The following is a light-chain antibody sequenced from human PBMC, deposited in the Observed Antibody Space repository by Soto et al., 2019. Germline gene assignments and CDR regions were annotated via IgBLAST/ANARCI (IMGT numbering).Light chain of an antibody. CDR3: KKYNMGGGP. CDR1: QSVSSN. J-gene: IGKJ1*01. V-gene: IGKV3-15*01. Sequence: EIVMTQSPATLSVSQGERATLSCRASQSVSSNLAWYQQKPGQAPRLLIYGASTRATGIPARFSGSGSGTEFPLTFGTRQFEVFPVFYGKKYNMGGGPLGQGTKVEIK. CDR2: GAS.